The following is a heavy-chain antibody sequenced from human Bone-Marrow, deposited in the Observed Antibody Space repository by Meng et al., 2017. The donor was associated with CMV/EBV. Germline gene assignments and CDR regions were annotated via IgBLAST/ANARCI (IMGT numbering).Heavy chain of an antibody. V-gene: IGHV4-34*01. Sequence: GSLRLSCAVYGGSFSGYYWSWIRQPPGKGLEWIGEINHSGSTNYNPSLKSRVTISVDTSKNQFSLKLSSVTAADTAVYYCARGRGIAARPWFDYWGQGTLVTVYS. CDR3: ARGRGIAARPWFDY. D-gene: IGHD6-6*01. CDR1: GGSFSGYY. J-gene: IGHJ4*02. CDR2: INHSGST.